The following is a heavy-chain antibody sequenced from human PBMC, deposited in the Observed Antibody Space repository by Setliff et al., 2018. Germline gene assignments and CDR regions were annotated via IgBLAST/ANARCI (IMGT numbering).Heavy chain of an antibody. CDR1: GFTFSNYA. D-gene: IGHD3-3*01. CDR2: ISGSGLST. Sequence: GGSLRLSCAASGFTFSNYAMTWVRQAPGKGLEWVSAISGSGLSTSYADSVKGRFTISRDNSKNTLFLQMHSLRAEDTAVYYCARRETYYNFWSGYYAYWGQGTLVTVSS. J-gene: IGHJ4*02. CDR3: ARRETYYNFWSGYYAY. V-gene: IGHV3-23*01.